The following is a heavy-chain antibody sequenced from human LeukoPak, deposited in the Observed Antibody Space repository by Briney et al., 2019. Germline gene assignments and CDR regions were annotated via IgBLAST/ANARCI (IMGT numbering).Heavy chain of an antibody. CDR1: GFTFSSYE. J-gene: IGHJ5*02. CDR2: ISSSGSTI. D-gene: IGHD3-10*01. Sequence: GGSLRLSCAASGFTFSSYEMNWVRQAPGKGLEWVSYISSSGSTIYYADSVKGRFTISRDNAKNSLYLQMNSLRAENTAVYYCARDHRVRGVMGGFDPWGQGTLVTVSS. V-gene: IGHV3-48*03. CDR3: ARDHRVRGVMGGFDP.